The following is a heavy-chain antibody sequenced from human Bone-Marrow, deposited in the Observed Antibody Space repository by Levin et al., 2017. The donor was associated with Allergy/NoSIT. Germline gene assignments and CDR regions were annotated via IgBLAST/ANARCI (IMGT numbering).Heavy chain of an antibody. V-gene: IGHV3-74*03. CDR3: ARLSHPFDY. CDR1: GFTLSRYW. J-gene: IGHJ4*02. CDR2: INSDGNFT. Sequence: GGSLRLSCVASGFTLSRYWMHWVRQAPGKGLVWVSRINSDGNFTTYVDSVKGRFTISRDNAKNTLYLRMTSLRAEDTAVYYCARLSHPFDYWGQGTLVTVSS.